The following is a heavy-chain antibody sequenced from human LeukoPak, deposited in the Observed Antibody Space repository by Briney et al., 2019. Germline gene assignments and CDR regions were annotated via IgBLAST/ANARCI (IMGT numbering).Heavy chain of an antibody. D-gene: IGHD3-22*01. CDR1: GGSFSGYY. J-gene: IGHJ4*02. V-gene: IGHV4-34*01. Sequence: SETLSLTCAVYGGSFSGYYWSWIRQPPGMGLEWIGEINHSGSTNYNPSLKSRVTISVDTSKNQFSLKLSSVTAADTAVYYCARALRTHYYDSSGYSDYWGQGTLVTVSS. CDR3: ARALRTHYYDSSGYSDY. CDR2: INHSGST.